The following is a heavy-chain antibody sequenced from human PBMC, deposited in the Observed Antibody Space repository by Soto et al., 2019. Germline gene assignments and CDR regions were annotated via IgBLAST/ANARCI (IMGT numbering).Heavy chain of an antibody. Sequence: QVQVVESGGGVVRPGTSLRLSCAASGFTFNLFTFHWVRQAPGGGLEWVAVVSHVDDNKFYADSVKGRFTISRDNSKNTLYLQMDNLRTEDTALYYCAGGNLDVWGQGTTVTVSS. V-gene: IGHV3-30-3*01. CDR2: VSHVDDNK. CDR1: GFTFNLFT. CDR3: AGGNLDV. D-gene: IGHD1-1*01. J-gene: IGHJ6*02.